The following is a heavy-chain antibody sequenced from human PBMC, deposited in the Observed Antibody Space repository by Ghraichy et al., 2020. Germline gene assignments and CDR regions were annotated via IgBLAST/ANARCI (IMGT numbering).Heavy chain of an antibody. V-gene: IGHV4-59*08. CDR2: IYDTGRT. CDR3: ARLRLNRSGAFDY. CDR1: GGSLSTYA. D-gene: IGHD3-10*01. Sequence: SETLSLTCTVSGGSLSTYAWSWIRQPPGKGLEWIGYIYDTGRTHQNVSLTTRVTISVDTSKNQFSLNLRSLTAADTAMDYCARLRLNRSGAFDYWGQGALVIVSS. J-gene: IGHJ4*02.